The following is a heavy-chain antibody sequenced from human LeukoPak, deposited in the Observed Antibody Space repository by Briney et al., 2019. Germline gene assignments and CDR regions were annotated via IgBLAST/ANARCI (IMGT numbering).Heavy chain of an antibody. CDR2: IYYSGST. J-gene: IGHJ5*02. CDR3: ARLIRNDFWSGPGGYWFDP. CDR1: GGSISSYY. D-gene: IGHD3-3*01. V-gene: IGHV4-59*08. Sequence: SETLSLTCTVSGGSISSYYWSWIRQPPGKGLEWIGYIYYSGSTNYNPSLKSRVTISADTSKNQFSLKLSSVTAADTAVYYCARLIRNDFWSGPGGYWFDPWGQGTLVTVSS.